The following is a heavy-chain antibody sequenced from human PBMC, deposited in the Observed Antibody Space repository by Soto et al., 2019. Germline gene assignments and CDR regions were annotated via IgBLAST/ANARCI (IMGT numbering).Heavy chain of an antibody. CDR2: SFYPGRT. V-gene: IGHV4-59*01. CDR3: ASVATATYIDL. D-gene: IGHD3-9*01. CDR1: GSSISSYY. J-gene: IGHJ4*02. Sequence: QVQLQESGPGLVKPSETLSLTCNVSGSSISSYYCACVRQPPGMGLEWIGQSFYPGRTDYNPSLESRVTTSPRPSKNQFYLKLSSVTTADTAVYYCASVATATYIDLWGQGTLVTVSS.